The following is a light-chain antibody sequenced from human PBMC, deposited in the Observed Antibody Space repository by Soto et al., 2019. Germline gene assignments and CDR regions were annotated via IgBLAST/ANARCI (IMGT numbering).Light chain of an antibody. Sequence: DIQMTQSPSXXXXSXXXRXXXTCXXSXXXXXWLAWYQQKPGKAPKLLIYKASSLESGVPSRFSGSGSGTEFTLTISSLQPXXFATXXCQXYNSLYTFGQGTKLEIK. V-gene: IGKV1-5*03. J-gene: IGKJ2*01. CDR1: XXXXXW. CDR2: KAS. CDR3: QXYNSLYT.